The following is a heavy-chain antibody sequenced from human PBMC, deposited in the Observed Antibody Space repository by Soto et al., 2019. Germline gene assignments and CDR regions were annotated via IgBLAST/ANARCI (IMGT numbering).Heavy chain of an antibody. CDR2: ISSSSSTI. CDR1: GFTFSSYS. V-gene: IGHV3-48*01. Sequence: EVQLVESGGGLVQPGGSLRLSCAASGFTFSSYSMNWVRQAPGKGLEWVSYISSSSSTIYYADSVKGRFTISRDNAKNSLYLQMNSLRAEDTAVYYWARDSGYSYGPLDYWGQVTLVTVSS. CDR3: ARDSGYSYGPLDY. D-gene: IGHD5-18*01. J-gene: IGHJ4*02.